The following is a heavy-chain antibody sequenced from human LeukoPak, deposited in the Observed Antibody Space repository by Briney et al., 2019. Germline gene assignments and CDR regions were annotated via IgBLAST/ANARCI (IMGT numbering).Heavy chain of an antibody. D-gene: IGHD2/OR15-2a*01. CDR1: GGSISDRSYY. V-gene: IGHV4-39*07. Sequence: SETLSLTCTVSGGSISDRSYYWGWIRQPPGKGLEWVGSIFYSGDTHYTPSLKSRITISLDTSKNHFSLKLSSVTAADTAVYYCARDANRGSFDFWGRGALVTVSS. J-gene: IGHJ4*02. CDR2: IFYSGDT. CDR3: ARDANRGSFDF.